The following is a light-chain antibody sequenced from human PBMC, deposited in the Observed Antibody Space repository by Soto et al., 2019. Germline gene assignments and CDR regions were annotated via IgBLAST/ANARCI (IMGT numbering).Light chain of an antibody. J-gene: IGKJ1*01. CDR1: QGISRW. Sequence: DIQMTQSPSSVSASVGDRVTITCRASQGISRWLAWYQQKPGKAPELLIYAASSLQSGVPSRFSGSGSGTDFTLTISSLQPDDFATYYCQQFAISTTFGQGTKVDI. V-gene: IGKV1-12*01. CDR3: QQFAISTT. CDR2: AAS.